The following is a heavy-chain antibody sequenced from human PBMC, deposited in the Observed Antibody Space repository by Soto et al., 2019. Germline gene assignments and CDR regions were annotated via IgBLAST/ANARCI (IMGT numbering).Heavy chain of an antibody. CDR2: IYFTGRT. V-gene: IGHV4-61*03. Sequence: QVQLQESGPGLVRPSETLSLTCTVAGDSVSSGSHHWNWIRQAPGKGLEWIGSIYFTGRTNHNPPRKSRVTISVDTSKNHLSLNLTSVTAADTAVYYCARDLVAIGGRVYAFDLWGQGTMVTVSS. CDR1: GDSVSSGSHH. J-gene: IGHJ3*01. D-gene: IGHD2-21*01. CDR3: ARDLVAIGGRVYAFDL.